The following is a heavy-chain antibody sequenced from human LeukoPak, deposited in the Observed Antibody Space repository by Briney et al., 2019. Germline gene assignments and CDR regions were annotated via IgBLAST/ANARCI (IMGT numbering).Heavy chain of an antibody. V-gene: IGHV3-23*01. CDR3: AKISGSGSSHSDY. CDR2: IGGSGGGT. Sequence: GGSLRLSCVVSGFTFSSYSMSWVRQAPGKGLEWVSSIGGSGGGTYYADSVKGRFTISRDNSKNTLCLLMNSLRGDDTALYYCAKISGSGSSHSDYWGQGTLVTVSS. CDR1: GFTFSSYS. J-gene: IGHJ4*02. D-gene: IGHD3-10*01.